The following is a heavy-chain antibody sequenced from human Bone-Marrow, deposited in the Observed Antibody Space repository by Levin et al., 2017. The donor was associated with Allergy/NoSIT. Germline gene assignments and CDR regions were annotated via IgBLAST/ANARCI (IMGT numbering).Heavy chain of an antibody. Sequence: SETLSLTCAVYGGSFSAYYWSWVRQAPGQGLEWIGEINYSGSTNYNPSLKSRVTMSMDTSKSQFSLKLRSATAADTAVYDCARERGRGRGYFYMDVWGKGTTVTVS. J-gene: IGHJ6*03. CDR3: ARERGRGRGYFYMDV. V-gene: IGHV4-34*01. D-gene: IGHD3-16*01. CDR1: GGSFSAYY. CDR2: INYSGST.